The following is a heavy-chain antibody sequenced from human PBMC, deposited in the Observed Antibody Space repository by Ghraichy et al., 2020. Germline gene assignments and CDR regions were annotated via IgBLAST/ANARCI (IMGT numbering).Heavy chain of an antibody. J-gene: IGHJ6*02. CDR2: IKSNIDGGTA. D-gene: IGHD3-3*01. CDR3: ATDPAQSGNHYYFYTLDV. Sequence: GESLNISCAASDFSFTSAWMSWVRQAPGKGLEWVGRIKSNIDGGTADYAAPVKGRFTISRDDSTNTLYLRINNLKTGDTGVYYCATDPAQSGNHYYFYTLDVWGPGTTVTVSS. CDR1: DFSFTSAW. V-gene: IGHV3-15*07.